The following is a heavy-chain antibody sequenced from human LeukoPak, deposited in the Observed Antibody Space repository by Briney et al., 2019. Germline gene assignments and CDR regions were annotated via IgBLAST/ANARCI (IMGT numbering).Heavy chain of an antibody. CDR3: ARAWYQLPADY. CDR1: GGSISSSSYY. D-gene: IGHD2-2*01. V-gene: IGHV4-39*07. Sequence: SETLSLTCTVSGGSISSSSYYWGWIRQPPGKGLEWIGSIYYSGSTYYNPSLKSRVTISVDTSKNQFSLKLSSVTAADTAVYYCARAWYQLPADYWGQGTLVTVSS. CDR2: IYYSGST. J-gene: IGHJ4*02.